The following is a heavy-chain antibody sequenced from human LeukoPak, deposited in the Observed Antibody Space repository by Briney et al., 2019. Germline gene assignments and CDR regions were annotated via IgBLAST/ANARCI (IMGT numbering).Heavy chain of an antibody. D-gene: IGHD3-10*01. J-gene: IGHJ6*02. CDR3: TRGRFGDGMDV. Sequence: ASVTVSCTASGYTFTSFAISWVRQAPGQGLEWMGWINSYNGYTKYAQKLQGRVTMTTDTSTSTAYMDMRSLRSDDSAVYYCTRGRFGDGMDVWGQGTTVTVSS. CDR2: INSYNGYT. V-gene: IGHV1-18*01. CDR1: GYTFTSFA.